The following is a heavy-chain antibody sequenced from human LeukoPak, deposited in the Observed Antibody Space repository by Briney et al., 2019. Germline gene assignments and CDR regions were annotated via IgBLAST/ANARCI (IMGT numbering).Heavy chain of an antibody. V-gene: IGHV1-8*01. CDR2: MNPNSGNT. J-gene: IGHJ6*03. CDR1: GYTFTSYD. Sequence: ASVKVSCKASGYTFTSYDINWVRQATGQGLEWMGWMNPNSGNTGYAQKFQGRVTMTRNTSISTAYMELSSLRSEDTAVYYCARGIVAGPFQYYYYMDVWGKGTTVTVSS. D-gene: IGHD2-21*01. CDR3: ARGIVAGPFQYYYYMDV.